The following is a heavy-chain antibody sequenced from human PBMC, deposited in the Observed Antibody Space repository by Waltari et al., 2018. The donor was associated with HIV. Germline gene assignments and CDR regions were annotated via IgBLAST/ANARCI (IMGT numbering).Heavy chain of an antibody. Sequence: QVQLQESGPGLVKPSETLSLTCTVSGGSISSYYWSWIRKPPGKGLEWIGHIYYSGSTNYNPSLKSRVTISVDTSKSHFSLRLSSVTAADTAVYHCARTYYYDSSGHLGWYFDLWGRGTLVTVSS. V-gene: IGHV4-59*01. CDR1: GGSISSYY. J-gene: IGHJ2*01. D-gene: IGHD3-22*01. CDR3: ARTYYYDSSGHLGWYFDL. CDR2: IYYSGST.